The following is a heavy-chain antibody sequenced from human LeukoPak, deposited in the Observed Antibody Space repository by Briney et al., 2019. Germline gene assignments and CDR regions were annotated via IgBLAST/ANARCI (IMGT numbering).Heavy chain of an antibody. D-gene: IGHD3-22*01. J-gene: IGHJ3*02. CDR3: ARDATYYYDSSGYYDAFAI. V-gene: IGHV4-30-4*01. Sequence: KTSETLSLTCTVSGGSIGSGDYYWSWIRQPPGKGLEWIGYIYYSGSTYYNPSLKSRVTISVDTSKNQFSLKLSSVTAADTAVYFCARDATYYYDSSGYYDAFAIWGQGTMVTVSS. CDR1: GGSIGSGDYY. CDR2: IYYSGST.